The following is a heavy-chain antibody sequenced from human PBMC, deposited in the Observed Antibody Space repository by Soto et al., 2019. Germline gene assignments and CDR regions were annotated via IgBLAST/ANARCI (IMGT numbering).Heavy chain of an antibody. CDR1: AGSIRSSNW. CDR3: ARVKLAAAGTLDAFDI. J-gene: IGHJ3*02. Sequence: WTTRSLTCFVPAGSIRSSNWWSSVGRPPGKGLEWIGEIYHSGSTNYNPSLKSRVTISVDKSKNQFSLKLSSVTAADTAVYYCARVKLAAAGTLDAFDIWGQGTMVT. V-gene: IGHV4-4*02. CDR2: IYHSGST. D-gene: IGHD6-13*01.